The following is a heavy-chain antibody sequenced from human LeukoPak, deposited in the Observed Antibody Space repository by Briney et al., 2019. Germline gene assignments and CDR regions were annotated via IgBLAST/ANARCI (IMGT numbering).Heavy chain of an antibody. J-gene: IGHJ4*02. V-gene: IGHV4-61*02. D-gene: IGHD1-14*01. CDR3: ARGISGLKQYYFDY. Sequence: KSSQTLSLTCTVSGGSISSGTYYWSWIRQPAGKGLEWIGRIHTSGSTNYNPSLKSRVTMSVDTSKNQFSLKLSSVTAADTAVYYCARGISGLKQYYFDYWGQGTLVTVSS. CDR2: IHTSGST. CDR1: GGSISSGTYY.